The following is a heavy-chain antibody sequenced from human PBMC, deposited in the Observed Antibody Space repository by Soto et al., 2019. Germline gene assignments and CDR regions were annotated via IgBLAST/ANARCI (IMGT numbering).Heavy chain of an antibody. CDR2: IIPILGIA. Sequence: ASVKVSCKASCYTFSRYTISWVRQAPGQGLEWMGRIIPILGIANYAQKLQGRVTITADKSTSTAYMELSSLRSEDTAVYYCARASGGYYYYMDVWGKGTTVTVSS. D-gene: IGHD2-15*01. CDR1: CYTFSRYT. CDR3: ARASGGYYYYMDV. J-gene: IGHJ6*03. V-gene: IGHV1-69*02.